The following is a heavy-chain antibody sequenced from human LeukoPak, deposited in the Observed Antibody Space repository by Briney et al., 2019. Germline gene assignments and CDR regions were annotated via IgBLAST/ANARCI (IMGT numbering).Heavy chain of an antibody. D-gene: IGHD2-15*01. V-gene: IGHV4-34*01. Sequence: PSETLSLTCAVYGGSFSGYYWSWIRQPPGKGLEWIGEINHSGSTNYNPSLKSRVTISVDTSKNQFSLKLSSVTAADTAVYYCARVLGYCSGGSCYFDYYYYYYMDVWGKGTTVTISS. CDR2: INHSGST. CDR1: GGSFSGYY. J-gene: IGHJ6*03. CDR3: ARVLGYCSGGSCYFDYYYYYYMDV.